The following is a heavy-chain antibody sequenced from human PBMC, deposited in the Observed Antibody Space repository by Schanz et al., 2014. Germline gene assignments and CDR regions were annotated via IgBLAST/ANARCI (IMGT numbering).Heavy chain of an antibody. J-gene: IGHJ4*02. D-gene: IGHD3-22*01. V-gene: IGHV3-48*04. CDR3: ARPPHDSSGYYPFDY. CDR1: GFIFGSSV. CDR2: VSSSSSYT. Sequence: EVQLLESGGGLIQPGGSLRLSCAASGFIFGSSVMAWVRQAPGKGLEWVSYVSSSSSYTHYADSVKGRFTISRDNAKNSLYLQMNSLRAEDTAVYYCARPPHDSSGYYPFDYWGQGTLVTVSS.